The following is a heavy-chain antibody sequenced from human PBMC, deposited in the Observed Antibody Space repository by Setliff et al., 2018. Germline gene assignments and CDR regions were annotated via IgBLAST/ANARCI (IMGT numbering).Heavy chain of an antibody. V-gene: IGHV3-23*01. Sequence: PGGPLGLSWAASGFPFSGMAWSWVGQAPGKGLEWGSSIIGSGGTTYYPGSGKGRFTISRDNSNHSLQLQMNSLRAEDTAVYFCARLALTGYDSSGYYYVRDGEPPDYWGQGTLVTVSS. D-gene: IGHD3-22*01. CDR1: GFPFSGMA. CDR3: ARLALTGYDSSGYYYVRDGEPPDY. CDR2: IIGSGGTT. J-gene: IGHJ4*02.